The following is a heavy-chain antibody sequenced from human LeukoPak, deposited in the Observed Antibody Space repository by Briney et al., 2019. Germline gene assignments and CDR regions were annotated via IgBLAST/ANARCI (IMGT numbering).Heavy chain of an antibody. CDR1: GYTFTGYY. CDR3: ARAEEDIVLMVYAMGY. CDR2: INPNSGGT. D-gene: IGHD2-8*01. Sequence: ASVKVSCKASGYTFTGYYMHWVRRAPGQGLEWMGWINPNSGGTNYAQKFQGRVTMTRDTSISTAYMELSRLRSDDTAVYYCARAEEDIVLMVYAMGYWGQGTLVTVSS. J-gene: IGHJ4*02. V-gene: IGHV1-2*02.